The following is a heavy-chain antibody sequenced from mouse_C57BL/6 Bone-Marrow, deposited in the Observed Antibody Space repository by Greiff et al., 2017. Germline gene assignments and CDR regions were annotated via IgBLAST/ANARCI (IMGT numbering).Heavy chain of an antibody. D-gene: IGHD2-4*01. V-gene: IGHV1-55*01. CDR3: AREGIYYDYSWFAY. Sequence: VQLQQPGAELVKPGASVKMSCKASGYTFTSYWITWVKQRPGQGLEWIGDIYPGSGSNNYNEKFKSKATLTVDTSSSTAYMQLSSLTSEDSAVYYCAREGIYYDYSWFAYWGQGTLVTVSA. CDR1: GYTFTSYW. J-gene: IGHJ3*01. CDR2: IYPGSGSN.